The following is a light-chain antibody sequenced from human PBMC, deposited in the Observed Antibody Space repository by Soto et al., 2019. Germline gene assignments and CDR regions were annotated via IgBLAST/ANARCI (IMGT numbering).Light chain of an antibody. CDR1: QNISNY. J-gene: IGKJ1*01. CDR2: DVS. CDR3: QHYNSYSEA. V-gene: IGKV3-11*01. Sequence: VLLTQSPAPLSFSPGKRATLSCRASQNISNYLIWYQQKPGQAPRLLIYDVSNRATGIPARFSGSGSGTDFTLTISSLQPDDFATYYCQHYNSYSEAFGQGTKVDIK.